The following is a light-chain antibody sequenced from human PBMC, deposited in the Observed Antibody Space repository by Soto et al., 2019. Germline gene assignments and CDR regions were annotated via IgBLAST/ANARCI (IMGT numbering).Light chain of an antibody. V-gene: IGKV1-9*01. Sequence: DIQLTQSPSFLSASVGDRVTITCRASQGISSYLAWYQQKPGKAPKLLSYAAYTLQSGVTSRFSVSGSGTEFTLTVSSLPPEDFATDYCQQPNSYPITFGQGTRMEI. CDR3: QQPNSYPIT. CDR2: AAY. CDR1: QGISSY. J-gene: IGKJ5*01.